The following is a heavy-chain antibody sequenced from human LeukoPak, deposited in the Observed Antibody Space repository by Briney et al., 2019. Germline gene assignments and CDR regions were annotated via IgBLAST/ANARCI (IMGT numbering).Heavy chain of an antibody. CDR2: INWNGGST. V-gene: IGHV3-20*04. J-gene: IGHJ4*02. D-gene: IGHD6-13*01. CDR3: ARERYRSSWTGEIAY. CDR1: GFTFDDYV. Sequence: PGGSLRLSCPASGFTFDDYVMSWVRQAPGKGLEWVSGINWNGGSTGYADSVKGRFTISRDNAKNSLYLQMNSLRAEDAAVYYCARERYRSSWTGEIAYWGQGTLVTVSS.